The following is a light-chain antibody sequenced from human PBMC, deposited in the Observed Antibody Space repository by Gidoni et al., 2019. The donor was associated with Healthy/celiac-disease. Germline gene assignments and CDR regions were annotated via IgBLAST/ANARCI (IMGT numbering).Light chain of an antibody. J-gene: IGLJ1*01. CDR1: QLGDKY. V-gene: IGLV3-1*01. CDR2: QDS. Sequence: SYELTQPPSVSVSPGQTASITCSGDQLGDKYACWYQQKPGQSPVLVIYQDSKRPSGIPERFSGSNSGNTATLTISGTQAMDEADYYCQAWDSSTACYVFGTWTKVTVL. CDR3: QAWDSSTACYV.